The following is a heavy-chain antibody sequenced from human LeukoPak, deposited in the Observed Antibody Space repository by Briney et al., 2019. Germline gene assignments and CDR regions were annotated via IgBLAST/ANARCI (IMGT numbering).Heavy chain of an antibody. J-gene: IGHJ4*02. CDR3: ARGYSSGWYSNEYYFDY. Sequence: ASVKVSCKASGYTFTSYGIGWVRQAPGQGLEWMGWISAYNGNTNYAQKLQGRVTMTTDTSTSTAYMELRSLRSDDTAVYYCARGYSSGWYSNEYYFDYWGQGTLVTVSS. D-gene: IGHD6-19*01. V-gene: IGHV1-18*01. CDR2: ISAYNGNT. CDR1: GYTFTSYG.